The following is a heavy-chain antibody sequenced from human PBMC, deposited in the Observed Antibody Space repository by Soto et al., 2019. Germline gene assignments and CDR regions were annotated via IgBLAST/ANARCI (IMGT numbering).Heavy chain of an antibody. J-gene: IGHJ3*01. CDR2: TNPTDDRT. CDR1: GYNFTKFY. Sequence: QVQLVQSGAEVQKPGASVQISCHASGYNFTKFYIPWVRQAPGQGLEWMGMTNPTDDRTDFAHKFQGRVTLTTDTSTSSVQMALRSLRSDDTALYDCAKASGYGHRTTCICFAFDLWGPGTLVTVSS. D-gene: IGHD2-15*01. CDR3: AKASGYGHRTTCICFAFDL. V-gene: IGHV1-46*01.